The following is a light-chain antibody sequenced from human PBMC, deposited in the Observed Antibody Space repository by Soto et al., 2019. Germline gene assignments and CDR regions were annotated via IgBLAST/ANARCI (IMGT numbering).Light chain of an antibody. CDR3: QQRHMWPIT. CDR1: QSFRGL. Sequence: VATQAPLTLYLSPGETATLSCRASQSFRGLLAWYQQKPGQAPRLLIYDAYNRATGIPPRFSGSGSGTDFTLTISSLEPEDYAVYYCQQRHMWPITFGQGTRL. J-gene: IGKJ5*01. CDR2: DAY. V-gene: IGKV3-11*01.